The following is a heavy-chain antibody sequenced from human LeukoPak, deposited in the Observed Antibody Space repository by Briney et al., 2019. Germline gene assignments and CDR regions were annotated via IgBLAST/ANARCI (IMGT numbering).Heavy chain of an antibody. CDR2: ISGSGGGT. Sequence: GGSLRLSCAAPGFTFSSYAMSWVRPAPARGLAWVSTISGSGGGTYYADSVKGWFTISRDNSKNTLYLQMNSLRAEDTAVYYCAKERVSYSSGWYQDYWGQGTLVTVSS. D-gene: IGHD6-19*01. J-gene: IGHJ4*02. V-gene: IGHV3-23*01. CDR1: GFTFSSYA. CDR3: AKERVSYSSGWYQDY.